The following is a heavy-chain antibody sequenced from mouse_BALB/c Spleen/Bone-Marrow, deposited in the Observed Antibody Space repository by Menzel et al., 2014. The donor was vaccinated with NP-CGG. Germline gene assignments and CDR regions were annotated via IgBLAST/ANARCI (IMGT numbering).Heavy chain of an antibody. CDR2: FNPYNDGT. Sequence: EVQLQQSGPELVKPGASVKMSCRASGYTFTSYVMHWVKQKPGQGLEWIGYFNPYNDGTKYNEKFKGKASLTSDKSSSTAYMELSSLTSEDSAVYFCARYFFGSKSMDYWGQGSSVTVSS. CDR3: ARYFFGSKSMDY. D-gene: IGHD1-1*01. V-gene: IGHV1-14*01. J-gene: IGHJ4*01. CDR1: GYTFTSYV.